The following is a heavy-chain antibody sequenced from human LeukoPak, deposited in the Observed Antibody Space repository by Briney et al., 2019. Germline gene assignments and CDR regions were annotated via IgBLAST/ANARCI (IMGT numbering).Heavy chain of an antibody. D-gene: IGHD5-18*01. CDR1: GYNFASFW. J-gene: IGHJ1*01. CDR3: ASYKVGGYSYGSQY. V-gene: IGHV5-51*01. Sequence: GESLKISCEASGYNFASFWIGWVRQMPGKGLELMGIIYPADSDTRYSPSFQGQVTISADKSTSTVYLQWSSLKASDSAIYYCASYKVGGYSYGSQYWGQGTLVTVSS. CDR2: IYPADSDT.